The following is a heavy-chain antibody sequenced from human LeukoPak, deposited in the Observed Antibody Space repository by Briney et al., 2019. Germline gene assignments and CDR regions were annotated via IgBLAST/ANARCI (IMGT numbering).Heavy chain of an antibody. V-gene: IGHV3-23*01. CDR1: GFTFSSYA. D-gene: IGHD3-10*01. Sequence: GGSLRLSCAASGFTFSSYAMSWVRQAPGKGLEWVSAISGSGGSTYYADSVKGRFTISRDNAKSSLYLQMNSLRAEDTAVYYCARSQYGSGIAFDYWGQGTLVTVSS. CDR2: ISGSGGST. CDR3: ARSQYGSGIAFDY. J-gene: IGHJ4*02.